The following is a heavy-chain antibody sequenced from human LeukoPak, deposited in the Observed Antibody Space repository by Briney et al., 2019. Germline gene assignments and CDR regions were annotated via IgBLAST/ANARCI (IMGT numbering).Heavy chain of an antibody. CDR2: TRNKAKGYST. Sequence: GGSLRLSCAASGFTLSGHYMDWVRQAPGKGLEWVGRTRNKAKGYSTEYTASVKGRFTISRDDSKNSLYLQMNSLTTEDTAMYYRAGTRTDYYPSIDYWGQGTLVTVSS. D-gene: IGHD3-9*01. V-gene: IGHV3-72*01. CDR1: GFTLSGHY. J-gene: IGHJ4*02. CDR3: AGTRTDYYPSIDY.